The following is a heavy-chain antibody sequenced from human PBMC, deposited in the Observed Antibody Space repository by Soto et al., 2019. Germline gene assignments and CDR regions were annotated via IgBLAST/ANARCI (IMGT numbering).Heavy chain of an antibody. D-gene: IGHD4-17*01. J-gene: IGHJ4*02. V-gene: IGHV4-31*03. CDR1: GGSISSGGYY. CDR2: IYYSGST. CDR3: ARSPADYGDYGALDY. Sequence: QVQLQESGPGLVTPSQTLSLTCTVSGGSISSGGYYWSWIRQHPGKGLEWIGYIYYSGSTYYNPSLKSRVTISVDTSRNQFSLKLSSVTAADTAVYYCARSPADYGDYGALDYWGQGTLVTVSS.